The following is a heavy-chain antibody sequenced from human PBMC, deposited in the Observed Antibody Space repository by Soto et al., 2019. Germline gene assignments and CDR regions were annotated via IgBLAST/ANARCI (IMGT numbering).Heavy chain of an antibody. CDR2: INPNSGAT. Sequence: ASVKVSCKPSGYTFTGYYIHWVRQAPGQGLEWMGWINPNSGATNYALKFQGRVTMTRDTSISAAYMELNSLTSDDTAVYYCARSRLTDYSIDYWGQGTLVTVS. J-gene: IGHJ4*02. CDR3: ARSRLTDYSIDY. CDR1: GYTFTGYY. V-gene: IGHV1-2*02. D-gene: IGHD4-4*01.